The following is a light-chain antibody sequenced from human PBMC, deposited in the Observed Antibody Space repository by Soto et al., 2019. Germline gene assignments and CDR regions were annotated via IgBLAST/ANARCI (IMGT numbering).Light chain of an antibody. V-gene: IGKV3-11*01. CDR1: QSVSSY. CDR2: DAS. Sequence: EIVLTQSPATLSLSPGDTATLSCRASQSVSSYLAWYQQKPGQAPRLLIYDASNRATGSPARFSGSGSGTDFTRTIGSLEPEDFAVYYCQQRSNWPRTFGQGTKVEIK. CDR3: QQRSNWPRT. J-gene: IGKJ2*01.